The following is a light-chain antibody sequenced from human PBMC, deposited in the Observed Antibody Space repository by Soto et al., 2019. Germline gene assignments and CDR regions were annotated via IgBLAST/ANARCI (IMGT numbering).Light chain of an antibody. V-gene: IGKV3-20*01. CDR3: QQYGSSPPWT. J-gene: IGKJ1*01. CDR2: GAF. Sequence: EIVLTQSPGTLSLSPGERATLSCRASQSVNSDYLAWYQQKPGQAPGLLIYGAFRRATGIPDRFSGSGSGTDFTLTVNRVEPEDFGVYYCQQYGSSPPWTFGHGTKVEIK. CDR1: QSVNSDY.